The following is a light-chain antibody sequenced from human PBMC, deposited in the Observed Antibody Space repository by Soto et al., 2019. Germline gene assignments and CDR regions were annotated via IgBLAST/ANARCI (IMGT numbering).Light chain of an antibody. CDR3: SSYTTSSTRV. V-gene: IGLV2-14*01. Sequence: QSALTQPASVSGSPGQSITISCTGSSSDVGGYNFVSWYQHHPGKAPQLMIYEVTDRPSGVSNRFSGSKSGNTASLTISGLQAEDDADYYCSSYTTSSTRVFGTGTKVTVL. CDR2: EVT. CDR1: SSDVGGYNF. J-gene: IGLJ1*01.